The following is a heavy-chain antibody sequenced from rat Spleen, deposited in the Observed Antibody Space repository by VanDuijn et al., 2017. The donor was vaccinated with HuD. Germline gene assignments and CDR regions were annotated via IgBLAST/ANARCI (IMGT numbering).Heavy chain of an antibody. Sequence: EVQLVESGGGLVQPGRSLKLSCAASGRTFSDYYMAWVRQAPTKGLEWVAYISTGGTTTYYRDSVKGRFTITRDNAKSTLYLQMDSLRSEDTATYYCTTGYYGYWFTYWGQGTLVTVSS. V-gene: IGHV5-27*01. CDR1: GRTFSDYY. CDR2: ISTGGTTT. CDR3: TTGYYGYWFTY. J-gene: IGHJ3*01. D-gene: IGHD1-7*01.